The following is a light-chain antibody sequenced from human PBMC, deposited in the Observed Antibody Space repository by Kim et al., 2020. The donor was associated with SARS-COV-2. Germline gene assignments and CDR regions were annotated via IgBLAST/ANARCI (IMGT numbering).Light chain of an antibody. J-gene: IGKJ4*01. V-gene: IGKV1D-12*01. CDR1: QDVSSW. CDR3: QEANSALLA. CDR2: DAS. Sequence: DIQMTQSPSSVSASVGDRVTITCRASQDVSSWLAWYQQKPGRAPKLLIYDASTLHSGVPSRFSGSGSGTDFTLTITNLQPEDSATYYCQEANSALLAFDRGTKVEIK.